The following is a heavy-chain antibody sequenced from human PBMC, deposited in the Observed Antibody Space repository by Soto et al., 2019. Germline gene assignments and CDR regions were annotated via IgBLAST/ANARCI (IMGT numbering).Heavy chain of an antibody. CDR2: LSDSGGSI. Sequence: PGGSLRLSCTASGFTFSRHAMTWVRQAPGKGLEWVSGLSDSGGSIYYADSVKGRFTISRDNSMNTLYLQMNTLRAEDTAIYYCAKVSSSWYAGFFD. D-gene: IGHD6-13*01. CDR3: AKVSSSWYAGFFD. V-gene: IGHV3-23*01. J-gene: IGHJ4*01. CDR1: GFTFSRHA.